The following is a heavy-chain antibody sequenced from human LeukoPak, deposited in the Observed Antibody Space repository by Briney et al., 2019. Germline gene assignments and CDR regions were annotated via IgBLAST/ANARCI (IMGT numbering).Heavy chain of an antibody. CDR1: GYTFTTYA. Sequence: ASVKVSCKASGYTFTTYAISWVRQAPGQGLEWMGWISTYNGNTKYAQKLQGRVTMTTDTSTSTAYMDLTSLRSDDTAVYYCARDEGLYSNNLVDYWGQGTLVTVSS. CDR2: ISTYNGNT. V-gene: IGHV1-18*01. CDR3: ARDEGLYSNNLVDY. D-gene: IGHD3-3*01. J-gene: IGHJ4*02.